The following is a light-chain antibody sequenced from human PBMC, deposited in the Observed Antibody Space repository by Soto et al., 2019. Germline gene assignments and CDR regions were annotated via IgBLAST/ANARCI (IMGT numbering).Light chain of an antibody. CDR3: QQYDISPPT. CDR2: GAY. Sequence: EIVLTQSPGTLSLSPGERATLSCRASQSVSSSYLAWYQKKPGEAPMLLIYGAYSRANGIPDRFSGSGSGTDFTLTISRLEPEDFAVYYCQQYDISPPTFGGGTKVEIK. CDR1: QSVSSSY. V-gene: IGKV3-20*01. J-gene: IGKJ4*02.